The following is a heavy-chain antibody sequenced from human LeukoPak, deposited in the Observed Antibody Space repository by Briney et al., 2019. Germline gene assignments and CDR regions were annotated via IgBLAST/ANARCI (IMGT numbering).Heavy chain of an antibody. V-gene: IGHV4-34*01. CDR1: GGSFSGYY. D-gene: IGHD3-22*01. CDR3: ARLRRSSGYYYDHDY. Sequence: SETLSLTCAVYGGSFSGYYWSWIRQPPGKGLEWIGEINHSGSTNYNPSLKSRVTISVDTSKNQFSLKLSSVTAADTAVYHCARLRRSSGYYYDHDYWGQGTLVTVSS. J-gene: IGHJ4*02. CDR2: INHSGST.